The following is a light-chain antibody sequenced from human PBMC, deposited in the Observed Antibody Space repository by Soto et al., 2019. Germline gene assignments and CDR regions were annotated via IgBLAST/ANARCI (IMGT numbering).Light chain of an antibody. J-gene: IGLJ2*01. CDR1: SSDVGGYNF. Sequence: QSALTQPASVSGSPGQSITISCTGTSSDVGGYNFVSWYQQHPGKAPKLMLYNVYDRPSGISHRFSGSRSGNTASLTISGLQAEDDAHDYCNSYTSSSTLVFGGGTKLTVL. CDR3: NSYTSSSTLV. V-gene: IGLV2-14*03. CDR2: NVY.